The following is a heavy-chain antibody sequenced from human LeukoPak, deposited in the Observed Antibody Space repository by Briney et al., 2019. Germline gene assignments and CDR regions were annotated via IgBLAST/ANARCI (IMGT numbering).Heavy chain of an antibody. J-gene: IGHJ6*02. V-gene: IGHV3-23*01. D-gene: IGHD2-8*01. CDR1: GFTFNSYA. Sequence: GGSLRLSCAASGFTFNSYAMSWVRQAPGKGLEWVSVIDGTGGKTYFAESVKGRFTISRDNSKNTMFLQMNSLTAEDTAVYYCTRDRHCSNGVCQNPPGMDVWGQGTMVTVSS. CDR3: TRDRHCSNGVCQNPPGMDV. CDR2: IDGTGGKT.